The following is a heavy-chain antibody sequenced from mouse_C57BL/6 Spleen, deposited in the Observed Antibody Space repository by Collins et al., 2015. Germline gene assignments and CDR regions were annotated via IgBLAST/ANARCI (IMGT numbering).Heavy chain of an antibody. CDR3: ARGMITTAVDY. J-gene: IGHJ4*01. CDR2: ISYDGSN. Sequence: DVQLQESGPGLVKPSQSLSLTCSVTGYSITSSFHWNWIRQFPGNKLEWMGYISYDGSNNYTPSLKNRISITRGTSKNQFFLKLNSVATEDTATYYCARGMITTAVDYWGQGTSVTVSS. CDR1: GYSITSSFH. V-gene: IGHV3-6*02. D-gene: IGHD2-4*01.